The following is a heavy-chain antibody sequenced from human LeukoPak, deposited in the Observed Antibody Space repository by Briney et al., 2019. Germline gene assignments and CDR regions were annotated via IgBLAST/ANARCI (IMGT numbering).Heavy chain of an antibody. CDR2: IYYSGST. CDR3: ARVTTGSTTLDS. J-gene: IGHJ5*01. Sequence: ASETLSLTCTVSGGSISSSSYYWGWIRQPPGKGLERIGSIYYSGSTYYNPSLKSRVTISVDTSKNQFSLKLSSVTAADTAVFYCARVTTGSTTLDSWGQGILVTVSS. CDR1: GGSISSSSYY. V-gene: IGHV4-39*01. D-gene: IGHD1-1*01.